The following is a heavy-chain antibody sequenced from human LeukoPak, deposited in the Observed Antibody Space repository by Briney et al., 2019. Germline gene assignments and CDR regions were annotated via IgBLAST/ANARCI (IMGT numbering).Heavy chain of an antibody. J-gene: IGHJ4*02. CDR2: ISYDGSNK. CDR3: AKESNATIDY. Sequence: GGSLRLSCAASGFTFSSYGMHWVRQAPGKGLEWVAAISYDGSNKYYADSVKGRFTISRDNSKNTLYLQMNSLRAEDTAVYYCAKESNATIDYWGQGTLVTVSS. V-gene: IGHV3-30*18. D-gene: IGHD5-12*01. CDR1: GFTFSSYG.